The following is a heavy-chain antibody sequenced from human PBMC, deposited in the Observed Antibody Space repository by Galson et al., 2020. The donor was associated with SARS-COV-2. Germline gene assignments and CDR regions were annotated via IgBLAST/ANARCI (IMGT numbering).Heavy chain of an antibody. D-gene: IGHD3-10*01. J-gene: IGHJ4*02. Sequence: GGSLRLSCGASGFTFSTYSMNWVRQAPGKGLEWVSSISGNSSYIYYTDSVKGRFTISRDNAKNSLYLQMNSLRLEDTAMYYCARLPWAGEAVDYWGQGTLVTVSS. CDR3: ARLPWAGEAVDY. CDR1: GFTFSTYS. V-gene: IGHV3-21*04. CDR2: ISGNSSYI.